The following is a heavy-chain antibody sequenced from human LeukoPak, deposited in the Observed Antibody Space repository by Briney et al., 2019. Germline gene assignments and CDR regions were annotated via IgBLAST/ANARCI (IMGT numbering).Heavy chain of an antibody. CDR3: ARLDILVPRAVEWYDP. V-gene: IGHV4-4*07. CDR1: GGSISGNY. Sequence: SETLSLSCIVSGGSISGNYWSWIRRPAGEGLVWLGRIYSSGTTDYSPSLMSRVTMSLDTSKNHIYLRLRSVTAADTAVYYCARLDILVPRAVEWYDPWGQGTVVTVSS. D-gene: IGHD2-2*01. CDR2: IYSSGTT. J-gene: IGHJ5*01.